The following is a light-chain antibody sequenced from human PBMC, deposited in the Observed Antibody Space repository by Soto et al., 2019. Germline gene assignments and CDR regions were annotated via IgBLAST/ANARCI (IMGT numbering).Light chain of an antibody. CDR3: QQYDKWPRT. J-gene: IGKJ1*01. CDR2: GAS. CDR1: QSVDSN. Sequence: EIVLTQSPGTLSLSPGERATLSFRATQSVDSNLAWYQQKPGQAPRLLISGASTRASAIPARFSGSGSGTEYALTISSLQSEDFAVYHCQQYDKWPRTFGQGTKVDI. V-gene: IGKV3-15*01.